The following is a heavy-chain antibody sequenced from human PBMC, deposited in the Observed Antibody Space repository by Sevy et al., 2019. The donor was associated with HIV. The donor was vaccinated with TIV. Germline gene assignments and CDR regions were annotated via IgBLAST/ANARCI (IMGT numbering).Heavy chain of an antibody. Sequence: ASVKVSCKASGYAFTSYGISSVRQAPGQGLEWMGWISAYNGNTNYAQKLQGRVTMTTDTSTSTAYMELRSLRSDDTAVYYCARDLEAYYGSGSYYNDGYYYGMDVWGQGTTVTVSS. D-gene: IGHD3-10*01. CDR1: GYAFTSYG. CDR2: ISAYNGNT. J-gene: IGHJ6*02. CDR3: ARDLEAYYGSGSYYNDGYYYGMDV. V-gene: IGHV1-18*01.